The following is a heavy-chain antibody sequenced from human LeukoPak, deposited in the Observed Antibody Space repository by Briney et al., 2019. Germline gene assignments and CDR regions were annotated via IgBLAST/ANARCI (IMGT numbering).Heavy chain of an antibody. J-gene: IGHJ3*02. D-gene: IGHD6-13*01. Sequence: PSETLSLTCTVSGASITSSNYYWLWLRQPPGKGLEWIGSIYYNGITYYSLSLKSRVTISVDTSKNQFSLKLSSVTAADTAVYYCAMVAAGDVFDIWGQGTMVTVSS. CDR3: AMVAAGDVFDI. CDR2: IYYNGIT. V-gene: IGHV4-39*07. CDR1: GASITSSNYY.